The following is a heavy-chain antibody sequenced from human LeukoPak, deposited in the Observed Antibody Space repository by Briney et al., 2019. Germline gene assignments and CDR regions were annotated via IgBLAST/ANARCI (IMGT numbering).Heavy chain of an antibody. D-gene: IGHD2-2*01. CDR1: GGTFSSYA. CDR3: ASHIGSGGASRIVVVPAAIGLGIFDI. V-gene: IGHV1-69*13. J-gene: IGHJ3*02. Sequence: ASVKVSCKASGGTFSSYAISWVRQAPGQGLEWMGGIIPIFGTANYAQKFQGRVTITADESTSTAYMELSSLRSEDTAVYYCASHIGSGGASRIVVVPAAIGLGIFDIWGQGTMVTVSS. CDR2: IIPIFGTA.